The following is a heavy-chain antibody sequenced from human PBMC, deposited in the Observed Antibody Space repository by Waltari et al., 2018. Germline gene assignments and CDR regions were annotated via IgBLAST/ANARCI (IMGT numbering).Heavy chain of an antibody. CDR2: IFHTEAT. CDR3: ARDKIPYFDY. J-gene: IGHJ4*02. V-gene: IGHV4-4*02. Sequence: QVQLQESGPGLVKPSGTLSLTCAISGDSISSYNWWGWVRQPPGKGLDWNAEIFHTEATDYNPPLKCRVTISRDKSKNQFSLNLTSVTAADTAVYYCARDKIPYFDYLGQGTLVTVSS. CDR1: GDSISSYNW.